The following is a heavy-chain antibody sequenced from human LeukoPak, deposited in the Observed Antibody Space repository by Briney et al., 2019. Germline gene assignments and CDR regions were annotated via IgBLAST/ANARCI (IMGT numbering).Heavy chain of an antibody. V-gene: IGHV1-18*01. CDR3: ARVEKQLVYYYYYYYMDV. Sequence: ASVKVSCKASGGTFSSYAISWVRRAPGQGLEWMGWISAYNGNTNYAQKLQGRVTMTTDTSTSTAYMELRSLRSDDTAVYYCARVEKQLVYYYYYYYMDVWGKGTTVTVSS. CDR1: GGTFSSYA. CDR2: ISAYNGNT. D-gene: IGHD6-6*01. J-gene: IGHJ6*03.